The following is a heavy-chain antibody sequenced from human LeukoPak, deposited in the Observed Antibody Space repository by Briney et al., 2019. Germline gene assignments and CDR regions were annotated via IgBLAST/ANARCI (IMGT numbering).Heavy chain of an antibody. V-gene: IGHV3-30*03. CDR1: GFTFTSYG. Sequence: GGSLRLSCAASGFTFTSYGMHWVRQSPGKGLEWVALITYDGNYKYYSHSVNGRFTISSDTSKGTLYLQMNSLRAEDTAVYYCARDYCGGDCYVDSWGQGTLVTVSS. D-gene: IGHD2-21*02. CDR2: ITYDGNYK. CDR3: ARDYCGGDCYVDS. J-gene: IGHJ4*02.